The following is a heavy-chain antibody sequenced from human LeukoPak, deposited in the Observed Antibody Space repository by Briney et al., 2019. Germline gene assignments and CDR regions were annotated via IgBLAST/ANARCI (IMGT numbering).Heavy chain of an antibody. CDR2: IMQDGNDK. V-gene: IGHV3-7*01. J-gene: IGHJ4*02. Sequence: GGSLRLSCAASGFNFRMYCMSWVRQAPGKGLEWVANIMQDGNDKYYVASVKGRFTISRDNAKNTLYLQMNSLRAEDTAVYYCAKNIGDFNSHYFDYWGQGTLVTVSS. CDR3: AKNIGDFNSHYFDY. D-gene: IGHD2-21*02. CDR1: GFNFRMYC.